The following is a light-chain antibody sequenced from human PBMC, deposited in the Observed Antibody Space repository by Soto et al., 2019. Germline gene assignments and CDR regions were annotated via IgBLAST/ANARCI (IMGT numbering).Light chain of an antibody. Sequence: QSVLTQPRSVSESPGQSVTISCTGTSSDVGGHNYVSWYQQYPGKAPRLLLSSVSKRPSGVPDRFSGSKSGNTASLTISGLQAEDEADYYCCSYAGSYTYVFGTGTKV. CDR3: CSYAGSYTYV. CDR2: SVS. J-gene: IGLJ1*01. V-gene: IGLV2-11*01. CDR1: SSDVGGHNY.